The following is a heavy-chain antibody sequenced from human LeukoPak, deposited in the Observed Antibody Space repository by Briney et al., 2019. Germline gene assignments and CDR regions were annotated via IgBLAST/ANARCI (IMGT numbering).Heavy chain of an antibody. V-gene: IGHV3-23*01. CDR1: GFTFSNYA. Sequence: GGSLRLSCAASGFTFSNYAMSWVRQVPGKGLEWVSAIGGRGGSTYSADSVEGRFTISRDNSKNTLYLQMNSLRAEDTAVYYCTKDGTDYSSFDYWGQGTLVTVSS. D-gene: IGHD4-11*01. J-gene: IGHJ4*02. CDR2: IGGRGGST. CDR3: TKDGTDYSSFDY.